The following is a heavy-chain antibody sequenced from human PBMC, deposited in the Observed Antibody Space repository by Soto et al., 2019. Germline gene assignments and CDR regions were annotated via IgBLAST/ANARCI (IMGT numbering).Heavy chain of an antibody. CDR3: AREGWPFDY. CDR1: GFTFSSYS. J-gene: IGHJ4*02. V-gene: IGHV3-48*01. Sequence: EVPLVESGGGLVQPGGSLRLSCAASGFTFSSYSMHWVRQAPGKGLEWVSYISSSSSTIYYADSVKGRFTISRDNAKNSRYLQMNSLRAEDTAVYYCAREGWPFDYCGQGTLVTVSS. CDR2: ISSSSSTI.